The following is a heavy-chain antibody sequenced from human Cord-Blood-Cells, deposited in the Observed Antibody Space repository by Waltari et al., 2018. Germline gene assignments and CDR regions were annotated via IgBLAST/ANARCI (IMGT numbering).Heavy chain of an antibody. Sequence: QVQLQESGPGLVKPSETLSLTCTVSGYSISSGYSWGWIRQPPGKGLEWIGSIYHSGRTYYNPSLKRRVTISVDTSKNQFSLKLSSVTAADTAVYYCARDEYCSSTSCYHDAFDIWGQGTMVTVSS. CDR1: GYSISSGYS. CDR2: IYHSGRT. D-gene: IGHD2-2*01. J-gene: IGHJ3*02. CDR3: ARDEYCSSTSCYHDAFDI. V-gene: IGHV4-38-2*02.